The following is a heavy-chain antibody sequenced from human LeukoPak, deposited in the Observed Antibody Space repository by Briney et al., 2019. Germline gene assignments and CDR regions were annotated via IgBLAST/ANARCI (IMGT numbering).Heavy chain of an antibody. CDR1: GFTFSSYA. J-gene: IGHJ3*02. Sequence: GGSLGLSCAASGFTFSSYAMHWVRQAPGKGLEWVAVISYDGSNKYYADSVKGRFTISRDNSKNTLYLQMNSLRAEDTAVYYCARSQGSGYDLDAFDIWGQGTMVTVSS. V-gene: IGHV3-30-3*01. D-gene: IGHD3-22*01. CDR2: ISYDGSNK. CDR3: ARSQGSGYDLDAFDI.